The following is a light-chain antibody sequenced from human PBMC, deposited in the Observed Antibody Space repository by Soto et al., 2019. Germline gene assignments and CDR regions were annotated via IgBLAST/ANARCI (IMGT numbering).Light chain of an antibody. CDR2: GAS. CDR1: QSVSSN. CDR3: QQYNSWPPSIT. Sequence: EVVMTQSPATLSVSPGERVTLSCRASQSVSSNLAWYQQKAGQPPRLLISGASTSATGTPARFSGSGSGTEFTLTISTLQSEDFVVYYCQQYNSWPPSITFGQGKRLEIK. J-gene: IGKJ5*01. V-gene: IGKV3-15*01.